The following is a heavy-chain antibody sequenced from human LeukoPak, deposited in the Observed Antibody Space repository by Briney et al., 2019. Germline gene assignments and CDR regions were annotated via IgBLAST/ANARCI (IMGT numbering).Heavy chain of an antibody. CDR3: ARFGSSWYGGWFDP. V-gene: IGHV5-51*01. CDR2: IYPGDYDT. CDR1: GYSFTNYW. Sequence: GASLKISGKSAGYSFTNYWICWVRQMPGKLVEWMGIIYPGDYDTRYSASFQGQVTISADKSISTAYLQWSSLKASDTAMYYCARFGSSWYGGWFDPWGQGTLVTVSS. D-gene: IGHD6-13*01. J-gene: IGHJ5*02.